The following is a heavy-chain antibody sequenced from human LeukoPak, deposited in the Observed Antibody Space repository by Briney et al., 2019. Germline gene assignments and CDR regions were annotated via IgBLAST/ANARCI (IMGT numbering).Heavy chain of an antibody. CDR2: ISSSSSHI. J-gene: IGHJ4*02. CDR1: GLTFSRYS. V-gene: IGHV3-21*01. Sequence: VGCLSPSRAASGLTFSRYSMNWVRQAPGKRLEWVSSISSSSSHIYYADSVKGRFTISRYNAKNSLYLQMNSLRAEDTAVYYCARVFTIFGVPYYFDYRGQGTLVTASS. D-gene: IGHD3-3*01. CDR3: ARVFTIFGVPYYFDY.